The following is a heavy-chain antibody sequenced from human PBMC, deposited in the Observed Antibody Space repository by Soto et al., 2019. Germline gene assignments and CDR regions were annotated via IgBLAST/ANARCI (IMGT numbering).Heavy chain of an antibody. D-gene: IGHD3-3*01. CDR3: AREGTDFFGVVLFYGMGV. CDR2: IIPIFGTA. J-gene: IGHJ6*02. V-gene: IGHV1-69*13. Sequence: ASVKVSCKASGGTFSSYAISWVRQAPGQGLEWMGGIIPIFGTANYAQKFQGRVTITADESTSTAYMELSSLRSEDTAVYYCAREGTDFFGVVLFYGMGVRGQVXTVPVSS. CDR1: GGTFSSYA.